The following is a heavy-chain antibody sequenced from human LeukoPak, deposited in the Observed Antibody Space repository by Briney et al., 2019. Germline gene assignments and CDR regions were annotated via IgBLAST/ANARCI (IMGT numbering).Heavy chain of an antibody. D-gene: IGHD3-22*01. Sequence: GASVKVSCTAFRYTFTSYDINWVRQAPGQGFEWMGWMNPNTGNVGYAAKFHGRVSMTRDTSITTAFLDLHGLTSEDTAVYYCARLSQTPDYYGSGGYFYLGYWGQGTRTTVSS. V-gene: IGHV1-8*01. CDR1: RYTFTSYD. CDR3: ARLSQTPDYYGSGGYFYLGY. J-gene: IGHJ4*02. CDR2: MNPNTGNV.